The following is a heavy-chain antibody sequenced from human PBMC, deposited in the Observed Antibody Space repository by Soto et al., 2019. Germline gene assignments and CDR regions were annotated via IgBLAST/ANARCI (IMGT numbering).Heavy chain of an antibody. CDR2: ISHDVNKK. CDR3: AREISGFYGAGSYYRPRSFDF. J-gene: IGHJ4*01. V-gene: IGHV3-30-3*01. Sequence: GGSLRLSCVASGFTFTVYTMHWVRQAPGKGLEWVALISHDVNKKDYADSAKGRFTISRDNSQNTLYLQMNSLRPEDTAVYYCAREISGFYGAGSYYRPRSFDFWGHGTLVTVSS. D-gene: IGHD3-10*01. CDR1: GFTFTVYT.